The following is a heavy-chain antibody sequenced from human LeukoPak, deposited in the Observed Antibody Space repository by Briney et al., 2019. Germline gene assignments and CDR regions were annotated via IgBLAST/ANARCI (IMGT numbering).Heavy chain of an antibody. CDR1: GFTFSSYS. CDR2: ISSSSSYI. Sequence: GGSLRLSCAASGFTFSSYSMNWVRQAPGKGLEWVSSISSSSSYIYYADSVKGRFTISRDNAKNSLYLQMNSLRAEDTAVYYCAKVWAAAPVTADAFDIWGQGTMVTVSS. CDR3: AKVWAAAPVTADAFDI. D-gene: IGHD6-13*01. J-gene: IGHJ3*02. V-gene: IGHV3-21*01.